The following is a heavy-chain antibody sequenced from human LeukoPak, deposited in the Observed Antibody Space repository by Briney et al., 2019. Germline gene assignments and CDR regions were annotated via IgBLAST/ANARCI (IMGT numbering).Heavy chain of an antibody. J-gene: IGHJ5*02. D-gene: IGHD6-19*01. V-gene: IGHV1-2*02. CDR2: INPNSGGT. CDR3: ARARPASVAVAARSPPNWFDP. Sequence: GASVKVSCKASGYTFTGYYMHWVRQAPGQGLELMGWINPNSGGTNYAQKFQGRVTMTRDTSISTAYMELSRLRSDDTAVYYCARARPASVAVAARSPPNWFDPWGQGTLVTVSS. CDR1: GYTFTGYY.